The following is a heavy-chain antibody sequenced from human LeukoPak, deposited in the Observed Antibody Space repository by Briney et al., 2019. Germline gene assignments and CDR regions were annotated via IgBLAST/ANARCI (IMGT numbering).Heavy chain of an antibody. D-gene: IGHD3-3*01. CDR2: ISGSGSST. V-gene: IGHV3-23*01. CDR3: AKKAPGADWSVVY. J-gene: IGHJ4*02. CDR1: GFTFSSYA. Sequence: PGASLRLSCAASGFTFSSYAMIWVRQIPGKGLEGLEWVSSISGSGSSTYYADSVKGRFTVSRDNSKNTLYLQMDSLRTEDTAVYYCAKKAPGADWSVVYWGQGTLVTVSS.